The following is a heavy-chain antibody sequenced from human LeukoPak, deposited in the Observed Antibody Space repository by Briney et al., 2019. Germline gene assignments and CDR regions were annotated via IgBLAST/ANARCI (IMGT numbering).Heavy chain of an antibody. J-gene: IGHJ4*02. CDR3: AADPTYYTFWSGYAPNDY. CDR2: IVVGSGNT. V-gene: IGHV1-58*01. CDR1: GFTFTSSA. Sequence: SVKVSCKASGFTFTSSAVQWVRQARGQRLEWIGWIVVGSGNTNYAQKFQERVTITRDMSTSTAYMELSSLRSEDTAVYYCAADPTYYTFWSGYAPNDYWGQGTLVTVSS. D-gene: IGHD3-3*01.